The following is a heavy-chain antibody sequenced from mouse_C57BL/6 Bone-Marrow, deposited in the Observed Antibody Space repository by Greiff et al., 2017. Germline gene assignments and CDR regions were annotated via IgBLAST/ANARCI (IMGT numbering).Heavy chain of an antibody. J-gene: IGHJ2*01. CDR1: GFNIKDDY. CDR3: TTPMTTVVATDY. CDR2: IDPENGDT. D-gene: IGHD1-1*01. Sequence: EVQLQQSGAELVRPGASVKLSCTASGFNIKDDYMHWVKQRPEKGLEWIGWIDPENGDTEYASKFQGKATITADTSSTTAYLQLSSLTSEYTAVYCCTTPMTTVVATDYWGQGTTLTVSS. V-gene: IGHV14-4*01.